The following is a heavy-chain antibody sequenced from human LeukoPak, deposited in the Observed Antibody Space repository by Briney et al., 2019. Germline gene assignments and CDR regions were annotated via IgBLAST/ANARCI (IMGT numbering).Heavy chain of an antibody. D-gene: IGHD3-10*01. J-gene: IGHJ4*02. CDR1: GYTFTSYY. Sequence: GASVKVSCKASGYTFTSYYMHWVRQAPGQGLEWMGIINPSGGSTSYAQKFQGRVTMTRDMSTSTVYMELSSLRSEDTAVYYCARVRSPHYYGSGSYYSPLDYWGQGTLVTVSS. CDR3: ARVRSPHYYGSGSYYSPLDY. V-gene: IGHV1-46*01. CDR2: INPSGGST.